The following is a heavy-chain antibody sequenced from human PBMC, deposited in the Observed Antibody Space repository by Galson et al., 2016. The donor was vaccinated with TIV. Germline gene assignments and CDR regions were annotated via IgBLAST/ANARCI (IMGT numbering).Heavy chain of an antibody. Sequence: SLRLSCAASGFTFSTYAMSWVRQAPGKGLEWVSAISGSGGNTYYADSVKGRFTISRDNSKNTLYLQMNSLRAEDTAVYYCAKDSAYDYWFFDLWGRGTLVTDSS. V-gene: IGHV3-23*01. CDR3: AKDSAYDYWFFDL. D-gene: IGHD5-12*01. CDR2: ISGSGGNT. J-gene: IGHJ2*01. CDR1: GFTFSTYA.